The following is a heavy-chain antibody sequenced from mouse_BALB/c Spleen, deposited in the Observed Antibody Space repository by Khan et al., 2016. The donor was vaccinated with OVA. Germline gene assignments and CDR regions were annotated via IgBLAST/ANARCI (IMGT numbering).Heavy chain of an antibody. Sequence: QVQLKESGPGLVAPSQSLSITCTVSGFSLTNYGVNWVRQPPGKGLEWLGVIWAGGSTNYNSALMSRLSISKDNAKSQVFLKMNSLQTDDTDIYYCARFYDPYYAVDYWGPGTSVTVSS. J-gene: IGHJ4*01. D-gene: IGHD1-1*01. CDR2: IWAGGST. CDR3: ARFYDPYYAVDY. V-gene: IGHV2-9*02. CDR1: GFSLTNYG.